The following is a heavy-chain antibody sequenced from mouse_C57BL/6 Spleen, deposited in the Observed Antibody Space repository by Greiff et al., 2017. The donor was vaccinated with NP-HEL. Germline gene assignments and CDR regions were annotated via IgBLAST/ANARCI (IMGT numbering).Heavy chain of an antibody. CDR3: AREGYYGPFAY. V-gene: IGHV1-85*01. D-gene: IGHD1-1*01. J-gene: IGHJ3*01. CDR2: IYPRDGST. CDR1: GYTFTSYD. Sequence: QVQLKESGPELVKPGASVKLSCKASGYTFTSYDINWVKQRPGQGLEWIGWIYPRDGSTKYNEKFKGKATLTVDTSSSTAYMELHSLTSEDSAVYFFAREGYYGPFAYWGQGTLVTVSA.